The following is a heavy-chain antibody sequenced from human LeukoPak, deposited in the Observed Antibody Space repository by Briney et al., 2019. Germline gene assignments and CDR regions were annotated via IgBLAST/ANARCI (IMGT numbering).Heavy chain of an antibody. J-gene: IGHJ4*02. CDR2: ISGSDGST. V-gene: IGHV3-23*01. Sequence: PGGSLRLSCAASGFTVSSNYMSWVRQAPGKGLEWVSAISGSDGSTYYANSVKGRFTISRDNSKNTLFLQMNSLRAEDTAVYYCAKDSRRFDYWGQGTLVTVSS. CDR1: GFTVSSNY. CDR3: AKDSRRFDY. D-gene: IGHD2-2*01.